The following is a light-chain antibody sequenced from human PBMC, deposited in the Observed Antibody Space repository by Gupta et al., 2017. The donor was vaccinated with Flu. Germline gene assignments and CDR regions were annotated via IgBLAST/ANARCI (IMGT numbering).Light chain of an antibody. CDR1: QGLNNF. CDR2: AAS. V-gene: IGKV1-16*02. Sequence: DIQMTQSPSSLSASVGDRVTITCRASQGLNNFLAWFQQKPGTAPKFLSYAASTLHSGVPSKFSGSGSGTDFTLTINSLQPEDFATYYCQQYNIYPITFGGGTKVEIK. J-gene: IGKJ4*01. CDR3: QQYNIYPIT.